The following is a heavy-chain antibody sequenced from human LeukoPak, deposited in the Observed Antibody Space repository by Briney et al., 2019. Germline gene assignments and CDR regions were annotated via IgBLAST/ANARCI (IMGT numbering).Heavy chain of an antibody. Sequence: GASVKVSCKASGGTFSSYAISWVRQAPGQGLEWMGGIIPIFGTANYAQKFQGRVTITADESTSTAYMELSSLRSEDTAVYYCARDSDVVVPAATSSWFDPWGQGTLVTVSS. CDR3: ARDSDVVVPAATSSWFDP. D-gene: IGHD2-2*01. J-gene: IGHJ5*02. CDR1: GGTFSSYA. CDR2: IIPIFGTA. V-gene: IGHV1-69*13.